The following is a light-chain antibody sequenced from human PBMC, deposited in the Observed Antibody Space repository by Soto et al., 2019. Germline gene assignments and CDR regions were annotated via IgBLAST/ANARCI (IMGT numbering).Light chain of an antibody. J-gene: IGLJ1*01. CDR3: GSYTSSSTLYV. Sequence: QSALTQPASVSGSPGQSITISCTGTSSDVGGYNYVSWYQQHPGKAPKLMIYDVSNRPSGVSNRFSGSKSGNTASLTISGLQAGDEADYYCGSYTSSSTLYVFGAGTKLTVL. CDR1: SSDVGGYNY. CDR2: DVS. V-gene: IGLV2-14*01.